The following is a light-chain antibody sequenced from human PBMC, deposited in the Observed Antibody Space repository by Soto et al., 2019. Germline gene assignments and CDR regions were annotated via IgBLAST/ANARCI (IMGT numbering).Light chain of an antibody. CDR2: DVS. CDR1: SSDVGGYNY. V-gene: IGLV2-11*01. J-gene: IGLJ3*02. CDR3: CSYAGDYTWV. Sequence: QSALTQPRSVSGSPGQSVTISCTGTSSDVGGYNYVSWYQQHPGKVPKLMIYDVSKRPSGVPDRFFGSKSGNTASLTISGLQAEDEADYYCCSYAGDYTWVFGGGTKLTVL.